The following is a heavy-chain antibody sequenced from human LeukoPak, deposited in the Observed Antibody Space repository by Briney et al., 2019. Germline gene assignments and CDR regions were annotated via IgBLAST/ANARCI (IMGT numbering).Heavy chain of an antibody. CDR2: IYYSRST. CDR3: ARQFPNATEGFDI. V-gene: IGHV4-30-4*01. D-gene: IGHD2-15*01. CDR1: GGSIYSGDYY. J-gene: IGHJ3*02. Sequence: SETLSLTCTVSGGSIYSGDYYYHWIRQSPGKGLEWIGNIYYSRSTNYSPSLQSRIRISLDTSKNQISLWLTSVTAADTAVYYWARQFPNATEGFDIWGQGTMVTVSS.